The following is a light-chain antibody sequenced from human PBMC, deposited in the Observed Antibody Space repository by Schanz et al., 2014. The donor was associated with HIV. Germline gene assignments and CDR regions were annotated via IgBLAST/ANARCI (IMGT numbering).Light chain of an antibody. CDR3: LSYDRSLSGPYV. V-gene: IGLV1-40*01. CDR1: SSNIEVNP. Sequence: QSVLTQPPSASGIPGQRVTISCSGTSSNIEVNPVDWYLQLPGTAPKLLIYANTNRPSGVSGRFSGSKSGTSVSLAITGLQAEDEADYYCLSYDRSLSGPYVFGTGTKLTVL. J-gene: IGLJ1*01. CDR2: ANT.